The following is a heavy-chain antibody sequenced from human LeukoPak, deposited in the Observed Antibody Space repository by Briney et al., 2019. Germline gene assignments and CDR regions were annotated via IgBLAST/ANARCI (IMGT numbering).Heavy chain of an antibody. CDR3: ARDHLGENDY. CDR1: GFTFSSYW. D-gene: IGHD3-16*01. CDR2: IKHDGSKK. J-gene: IGHJ4*02. V-gene: IGHV3-7*03. Sequence: GGSLRLSCAASGFTFSSYWMTWVRQAPGKGLEWVANIKHDGSKKYYVDSVTGRFTISRDNAKNSLYLQMNSLRAEDTAVYYCARDHLGENDYWGQGTLVTVSS.